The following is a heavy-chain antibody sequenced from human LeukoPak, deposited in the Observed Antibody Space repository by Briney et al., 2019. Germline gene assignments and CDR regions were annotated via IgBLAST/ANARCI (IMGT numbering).Heavy chain of an antibody. V-gene: IGHV3-23*01. J-gene: IGHJ4*02. D-gene: IGHD3-10*01. Sequence: GGSLRLSCAASGFTFSSYAMSWVRQAPGKGLEWVSAISGSGGSTYYADPVKGRFTISRDNSKNTLYLQMNSLRAEDTAVYYCAKDFDRSGSSYFDYWGQGTLVTVSS. CDR1: GFTFSSYA. CDR2: ISGSGGST. CDR3: AKDFDRSGSSYFDY.